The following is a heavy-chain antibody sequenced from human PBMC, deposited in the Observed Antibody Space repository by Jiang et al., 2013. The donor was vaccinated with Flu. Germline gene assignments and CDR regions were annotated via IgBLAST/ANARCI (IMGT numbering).Heavy chain of an antibody. J-gene: IGHJ4*02. Sequence: GAEVKKPGSSVKVSCKASGGTFSSYAISWVRQAPGQGLEWMGRIIPILGIANYAQKFQGRVTITADKSTSTAYMELSSLRSEDTAVYYCAKYYYDSSGYYGPFDYWGQGTLVTVSS. D-gene: IGHD3-22*01. CDR3: AKYYYDSSGYYGPFDY. V-gene: IGHV1-69*04. CDR1: GGTFSSYA. CDR2: IIPILGIA.